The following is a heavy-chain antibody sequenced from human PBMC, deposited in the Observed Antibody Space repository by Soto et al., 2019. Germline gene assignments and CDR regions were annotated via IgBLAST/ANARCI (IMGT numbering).Heavy chain of an antibody. J-gene: IGHJ3*01. V-gene: IGHV3-30*03. Sequence: QELLVESGGGVVRPGRSLRLSCAASGFPFSSFAMHWVRRAPGKGLEWVSVISFNGLSKFYPASIRGRFTISRDNSKNTLYLQLDSLRPDDTAVYYCARGGRGLRGAFDVWGQGTEVSVS. D-gene: IGHD3-16*01. CDR1: GFPFSSFA. CDR2: ISFNGLSK. CDR3: ARGGRGLRGAFDV.